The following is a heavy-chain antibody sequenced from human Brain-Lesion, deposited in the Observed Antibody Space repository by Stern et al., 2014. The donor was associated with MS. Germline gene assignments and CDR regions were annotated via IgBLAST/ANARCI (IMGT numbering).Heavy chain of an antibody. CDR1: GYIFTGYY. CDR2: INPNNGGT. J-gene: IGHJ6*02. Sequence: VHLVESGAEVKKPGASVKVSCKTSGYIFTGYYIHWVRQAPGQGLEWMAWINPNNGGTQYAQKFQGRVTMSRDTSISTAYVELSSLTSDDTAVYYCARDQRGITIFGVVTDYYYLGMDVWGQGTTVTVSS. V-gene: IGHV1-2*02. D-gene: IGHD3-3*01. CDR3: ARDQRGITIFGVVTDYYYLGMDV.